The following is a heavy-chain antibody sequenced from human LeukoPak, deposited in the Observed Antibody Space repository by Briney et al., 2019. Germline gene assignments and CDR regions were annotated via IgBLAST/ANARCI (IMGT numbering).Heavy chain of an antibody. CDR1: GFXFNNYA. J-gene: IGHJ4*02. V-gene: IGHV3-23*01. Sequence: PGGSLRLSCAASGFXFNNYAISWVRQAPGKGLEWVSYISGSGGSTYYVDSVKGRFTISRDNSKNTLYLQMNSLRAEDTALYYCASLDYFDSSDCGDYWGQGTLVTVSS. D-gene: IGHD3-22*01. CDR2: ISGSGGST. CDR3: ASLDYFDSSDCGDY.